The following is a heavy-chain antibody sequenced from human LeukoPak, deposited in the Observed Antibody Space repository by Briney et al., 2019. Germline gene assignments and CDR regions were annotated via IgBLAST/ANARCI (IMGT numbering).Heavy chain of an antibody. Sequence: GGSLRLSCAASGFTFSSYAMSWVRQAPGKGLEWVSTISGSGGSTYYADSVKGRFTISRDNSKNTLYLQMNSLRAEDTAVYYCAKEYCSSTSCYRNWFDPWGQGTLVTVSS. CDR2: ISGSGGST. J-gene: IGHJ5*02. CDR3: AKEYCSSTSCYRNWFDP. CDR1: GFTFSSYA. D-gene: IGHD2-2*01. V-gene: IGHV3-23*01.